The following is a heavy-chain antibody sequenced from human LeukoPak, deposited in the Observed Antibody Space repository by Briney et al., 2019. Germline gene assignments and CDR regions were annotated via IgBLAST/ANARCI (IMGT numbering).Heavy chain of an antibody. J-gene: IGHJ4*02. Sequence: PSETLSLTCAVSGGSISSYYWSWIRQPPGKGLEWIGYVYYSGSTNYNPSLKSRVTISVDTSKNQFSLKLSSVTAADTAVYYCARHARYYDSSGYYGYWGQGTLVTVSS. V-gene: IGHV4-59*08. CDR1: GGSISSYY. D-gene: IGHD3-22*01. CDR3: ARHARYYDSSGYYGY. CDR2: VYYSGST.